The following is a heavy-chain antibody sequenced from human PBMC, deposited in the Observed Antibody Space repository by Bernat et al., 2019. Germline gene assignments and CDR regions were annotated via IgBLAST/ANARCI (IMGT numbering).Heavy chain of an antibody. Sequence: EVQLVESGGGLVQPGGSLRLSCAASGFSFSSYDMNWVRQAPGKGLEWVSLVTGSGTNNFYADSVKGRFTVSGDNAKTSLYLQMNSLRAEDTAVYYCARGGGAFDIWGQGTMVTVSS. V-gene: IGHV3-48*01. CDR1: GFSFSSYD. CDR3: ARGGGAFDI. J-gene: IGHJ3*02. CDR2: VTGSGTNN.